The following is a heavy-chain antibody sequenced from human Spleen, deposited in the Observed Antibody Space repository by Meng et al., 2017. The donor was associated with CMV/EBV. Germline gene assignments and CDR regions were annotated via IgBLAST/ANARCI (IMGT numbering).Heavy chain of an antibody. CDR1: GFTFSSYG. CDR3: AKQTMPLQPGDYYGMDV. J-gene: IGHJ6*02. Sequence: GESLKISCAASGFTFSSYGMHWVRQAPGKGLEWVAVIWYDGSNKYYADSVKGRFTISKGNSKNTLYLQMNSLRAEDTAVYYCAKQTMPLQPGDYYGMDVWGQGTTVTVSS. V-gene: IGHV3-33*08. CDR2: IWYDGSNK. D-gene: IGHD2-2*01.